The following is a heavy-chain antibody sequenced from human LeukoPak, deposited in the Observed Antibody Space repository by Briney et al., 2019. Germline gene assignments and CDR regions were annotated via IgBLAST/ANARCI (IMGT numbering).Heavy chain of an antibody. CDR1: GFTFSTYW. D-gene: IGHD6-13*01. Sequence: GGSLRLSCAASGFTFSTYWMSWDRQAPGKGLEWVANIKQDGSEKYYADSVKGRFTISRDNAKNSLYLQMNSLRAEDTAMYYCARDSAGNDYWGQGTLVTVSS. CDR3: ARDSAGNDY. V-gene: IGHV3-7*01. J-gene: IGHJ4*02. CDR2: IKQDGSEK.